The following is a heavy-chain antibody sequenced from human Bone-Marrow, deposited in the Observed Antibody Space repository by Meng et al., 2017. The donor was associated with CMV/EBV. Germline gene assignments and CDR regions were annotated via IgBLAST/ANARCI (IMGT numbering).Heavy chain of an antibody. CDR1: GFTFSSYS. CDR3: ARDFGRYCSSTSCYGGAFDI. Sequence: GESLKISCAASGFTFSSYSMNWVRQAPGKGLEWVSSISSSSSYIYYADSVKGRFTISRDNAKNSLYLQMNSLRAEDTAAYYCARDFGRYCSSTSCYGGAFDIWGQGTMVTVSS. CDR2: ISSSSSYI. V-gene: IGHV3-21*01. D-gene: IGHD2-2*01. J-gene: IGHJ3*02.